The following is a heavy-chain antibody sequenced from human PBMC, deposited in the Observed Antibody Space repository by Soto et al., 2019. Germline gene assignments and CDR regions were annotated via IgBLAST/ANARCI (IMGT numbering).Heavy chain of an antibody. CDR2: INPSGGST. Sequence: ASVKVSCKASGYTFTSYYMHWVRQAPGQGLEWMGIINPSGGSTSYAQKFQGRVTMTRDTSTSTVYMELSSLRSEDTAVYYCARDRRKEQWLDDFYYYGMDVWGQGTTVTVSS. V-gene: IGHV1-46*01. D-gene: IGHD6-19*01. CDR1: GYTFTSYY. CDR3: ARDRRKEQWLDDFYYYGMDV. J-gene: IGHJ6*02.